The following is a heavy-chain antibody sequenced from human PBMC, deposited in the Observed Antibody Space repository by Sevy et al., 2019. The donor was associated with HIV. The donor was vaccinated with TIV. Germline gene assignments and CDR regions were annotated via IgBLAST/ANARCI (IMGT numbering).Heavy chain of an antibody. CDR2: INHSGST. V-gene: IGHV4-34*01. CDR1: GGSFSGYY. D-gene: IGHD3-22*01. Sequence: SETLSLTCAVYGGSFSGYYWSWIRQPPGKGLEWIGKINHSGSTNYNPSLKSRVTISVDTSKNQFSLKLSSVTAADTAVYYCARASYYYDSSGYYVYWGQGTLVTVSS. CDR3: ARASYYYDSSGYYVY. J-gene: IGHJ4*02.